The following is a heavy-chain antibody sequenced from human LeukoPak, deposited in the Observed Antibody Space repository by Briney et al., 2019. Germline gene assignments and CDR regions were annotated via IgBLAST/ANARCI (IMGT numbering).Heavy chain of an antibody. CDR2: IRDSGTT. CDR3: AGSELPHYFDY. D-gene: IGHD1-26*01. CDR1: GGSITSFC. J-gene: IGHJ4*02. V-gene: IGHV4-59*08. Sequence: SETLSLTCTVSGGSITSFCWSWIRQPPGKGLEWIGYIRDSGTTNYNPSLKSRVTILVDTSKNQFSLRLSSVTATDTAVYYCAGSELPHYFDYWGQGTLVTVSS.